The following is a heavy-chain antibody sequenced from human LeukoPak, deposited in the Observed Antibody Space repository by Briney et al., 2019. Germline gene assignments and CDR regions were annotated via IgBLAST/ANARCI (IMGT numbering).Heavy chain of an antibody. D-gene: IGHD2-2*02. CDR1: GGSISSYY. V-gene: IGHV4-4*09. Sequence: SETLSLTCTVSGGSISSYYWSWIRQPPGKGLEWIGYIYTSGSTNYNPSLKSRVTISVDTSKNQFSLKLSSVTAADTAVYYCARHGQVAGYCSSTSCYTAGHWFDPWGQGTLVTVSS. J-gene: IGHJ5*02. CDR3: ARHGQVAGYCSSTSCYTAGHWFDP. CDR2: IYTSGST.